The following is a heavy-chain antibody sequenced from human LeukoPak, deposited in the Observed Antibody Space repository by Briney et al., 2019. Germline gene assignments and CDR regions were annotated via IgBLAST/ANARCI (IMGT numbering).Heavy chain of an antibody. V-gene: IGHV3-21*01. Sequence: PGGSLRLSCAASGFTFSSYSMNWVRQAPGKGLEWVSSISSSSSYIYYADSVKGRFTISRDNAKNSLYLQMNSLRAEDTAVYYCARDSLRYFDWSNLYYYYYYYMDVWGKGTTVTISS. D-gene: IGHD3-9*01. CDR3: ARDSLRYFDWSNLYYYYYYYMDV. J-gene: IGHJ6*03. CDR1: GFTFSSYS. CDR2: ISSSSSYI.